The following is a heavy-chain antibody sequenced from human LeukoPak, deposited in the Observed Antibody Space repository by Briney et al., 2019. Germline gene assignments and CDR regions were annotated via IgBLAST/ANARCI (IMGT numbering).Heavy chain of an antibody. Sequence: ASVKVSCKASGGTFSRYAISWVRQAPGQGLEWMGGYIPMFGTTNYAQNFQNRVTITADESTSTFSMEVSSLRPEDTAVYFCAGASSKWELSFWGQGTLVTVSS. J-gene: IGHJ4*02. V-gene: IGHV1-69*13. CDR2: YIPMFGTT. CDR3: AGASSKWELSF. CDR1: GGTFSRYA. D-gene: IGHD1-26*01.